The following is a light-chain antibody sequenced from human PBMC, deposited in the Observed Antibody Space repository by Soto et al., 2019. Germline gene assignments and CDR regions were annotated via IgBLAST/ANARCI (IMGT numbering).Light chain of an antibody. V-gene: IGKV1-39*01. CDR2: VAS. CDR1: QSISNN. J-gene: IGKJ2*01. CDR3: QQTFSPPYS. Sequence: DIQMTQSPSSLTASVGDRVTITCRASQSISNNLSWYQQRPGKAPKFLIYVASTLQRGVPSRFSGSGSGTDFTLTISSLQPEHFATYLCQQTFSPPYSFGQGTTLEIK.